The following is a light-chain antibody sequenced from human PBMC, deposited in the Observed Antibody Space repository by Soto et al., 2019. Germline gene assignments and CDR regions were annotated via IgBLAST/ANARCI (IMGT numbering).Light chain of an antibody. CDR3: QQYYSYPWT. V-gene: IGKV1-39*01. CDR1: QSISSY. CDR2: AAS. J-gene: IGKJ1*01. Sequence: HMTHKQSSLSASLGDRLTITCRASQSISSYLNWYQQKPGKAPKLLIYAASSLQSGVPSRFSGSGSGTDFTLTISCLQSEDFATYHCQQYYSYPWTFGQGPKVDIK.